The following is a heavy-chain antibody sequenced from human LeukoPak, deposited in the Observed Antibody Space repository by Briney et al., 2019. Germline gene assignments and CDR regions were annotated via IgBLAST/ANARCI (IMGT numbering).Heavy chain of an antibody. D-gene: IGHD3-22*01. Sequence: PGGSLRLSCAASGFTFSSYAVSWVRQAPGKGLEWVSAISGSGGSTYYADSVKGRFTISRDNSKNTLYLQMNSLRAEDTAVYYCAKDWYYYDSSGYYGPLDYWGQGTLVTVSS. CDR1: GFTFSSYA. J-gene: IGHJ4*02. CDR3: AKDWYYYDSSGYYGPLDY. CDR2: ISGSGGST. V-gene: IGHV3-23*01.